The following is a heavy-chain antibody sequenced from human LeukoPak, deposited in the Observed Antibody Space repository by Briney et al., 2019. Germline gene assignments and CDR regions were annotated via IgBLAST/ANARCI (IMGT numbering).Heavy chain of an antibody. CDR1: GYTFTSYY. CDR2: INPSGGST. CDR3: ARAVYYYGSGSYYYYFDY. D-gene: IGHD3-10*01. J-gene: IGHJ4*02. Sequence: GASVKVSCKASGYTFTSYYMHWVRQAPGQGLEWMGIINPSGGSTSYAQKFQGRVTMTRDTSTSTAYMELSSLRSEDTAVYYCARAVYYYGSGSYYYYFDYWGQGTLVTVSS. V-gene: IGHV1-46*01.